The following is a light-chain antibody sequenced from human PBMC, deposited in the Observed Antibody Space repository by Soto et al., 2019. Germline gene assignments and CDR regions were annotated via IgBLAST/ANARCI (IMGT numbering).Light chain of an antibody. CDR3: QQYNNWPPLT. V-gene: IGKV3-15*01. CDR1: QGVSST. J-gene: IGKJ4*01. Sequence: EIVMTQSPATLSVSPGERATLSSRPSQGVSSTLAWYQQKPGQAPRLLIYAASTRATGIPARFSGSGSGTEFTLTISSLQSEDFAVYYCQQYNNWPPLTFGGGTKVEIK. CDR2: AAS.